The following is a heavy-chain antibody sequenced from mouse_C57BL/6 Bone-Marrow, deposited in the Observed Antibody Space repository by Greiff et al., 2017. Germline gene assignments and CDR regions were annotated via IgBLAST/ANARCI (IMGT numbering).Heavy chain of an antibody. CDR1: GYTFTDYN. Sequence: EVQLQQSGPELVKPGASVKIPCKASGYTFTDYNMDWVKQSHGKSLEWIGDINPNNGGTIYNQKFKGKATLTVDKSSSTAYMELRSLTSEDTAVYYCARGDYGSRSYYYAMDYWGQGTSVTVSS. J-gene: IGHJ4*01. CDR2: INPNNGGT. D-gene: IGHD1-1*01. CDR3: ARGDYGSRSYYYAMDY. V-gene: IGHV1-18*01.